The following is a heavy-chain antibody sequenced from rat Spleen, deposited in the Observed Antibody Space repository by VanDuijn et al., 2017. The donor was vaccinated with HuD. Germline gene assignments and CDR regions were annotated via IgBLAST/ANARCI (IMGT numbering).Heavy chain of an antibody. Sequence: QVQVKESGPGLVQPSQTLSLTCTVSGFSLTSFHVHWVRQPPGKGLEWMGRIQNGGSTYYNSALKSRLSISRDTSKSQLFLKMNSLQTDDTAIFFGTRSYGGYTQHWFPYWGQGTLVTVSS. J-gene: IGHJ3*01. CDR2: IQNGGST. D-gene: IGHD1-11*01. V-gene: IGHV2-27*01. CDR1: GFSLTSFH. CDR3: TRSYGGYTQHWFPY.